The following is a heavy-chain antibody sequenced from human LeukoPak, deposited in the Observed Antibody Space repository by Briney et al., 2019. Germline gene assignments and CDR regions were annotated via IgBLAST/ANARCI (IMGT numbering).Heavy chain of an antibody. CDR3: ARDSGGVTAVGAI. V-gene: IGHV4-4*07. D-gene: IGHD3-16*01. CDR1: GDSTSSYY. Sequence: SETLSLTCTVSGDSTSSYYWSWVRQPAGKGLEWIGRFYTFGNTDLNPALKSRGTLSLDTSKKQFSLKLSSVTAADTAVYYCARDSGGVTAVGAIWGQGTLVTVSS. J-gene: IGHJ4*02. CDR2: FYTFGNT.